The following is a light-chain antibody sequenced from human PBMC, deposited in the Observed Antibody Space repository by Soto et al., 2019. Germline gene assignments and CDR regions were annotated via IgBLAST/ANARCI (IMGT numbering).Light chain of an antibody. CDR3: QQYGSPPLT. J-gene: IGKJ4*01. Sequence: EIVLTQSPGTLSLSPGKRATLSCRASQSVSSYYLAWYQQKPGQAPRLLIYGASTRTTGIPDRFSGSGSGTDFTLTISRLEPEDLAVYYCQQYGSPPLTFGGG. V-gene: IGKV3-20*01. CDR2: GAS. CDR1: QSVSSYY.